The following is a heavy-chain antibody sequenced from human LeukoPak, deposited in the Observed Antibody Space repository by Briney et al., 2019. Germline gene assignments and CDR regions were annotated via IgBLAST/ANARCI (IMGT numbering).Heavy chain of an antibody. CDR1: GGSISSGGYY. Sequence: LQTLSLTCTVSGGSISSGGYYWSWIRQHPGKGLEWIGYIYYSGSTYYNPSLKSRVTISVDTSKNQFSLKLSSVTAADTAVYYCARTGQDWSFDYWGQGTLVTVSS. D-gene: IGHD3-9*01. J-gene: IGHJ4*02. CDR2: IYYSGST. CDR3: ARTGQDWSFDY. V-gene: IGHV4-31*03.